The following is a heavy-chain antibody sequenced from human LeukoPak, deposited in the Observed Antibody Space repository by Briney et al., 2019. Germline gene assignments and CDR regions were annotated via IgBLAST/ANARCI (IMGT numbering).Heavy chain of an antibody. CDR2: IYTSGST. D-gene: IGHD6-13*01. Sequence: SETLSLTCTVSGGSISSYYWSWIRQPAGKGLEWIGRIYTSGSTNYNPSLKSRVTMSVDTSKNQFSLKLSSVTVADTAVYYCAISSVAAAGIVYWGQGTLVTVSS. V-gene: IGHV4-4*07. J-gene: IGHJ4*02. CDR3: AISSVAAAGIVY. CDR1: GGSISSYY.